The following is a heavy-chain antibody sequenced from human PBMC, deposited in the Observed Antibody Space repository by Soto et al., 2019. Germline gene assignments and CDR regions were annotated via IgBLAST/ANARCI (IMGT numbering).Heavy chain of an antibody. CDR3: ARVGYSSPEAYYFDY. V-gene: IGHV4-34*01. CDR2: INHSGST. J-gene: IGHJ4*02. CDR1: GGSFSGYY. D-gene: IGHD6-13*01. Sequence: SETLSLTCAVYGGSFSGYYWSWIRQPPGKGLEWIGEINHSGSTNYNPSLKSRVTISVDTSKNQFSLKLSSVTAADTAVYYCARVGYSSPEAYYFDYWGQGTLVTVSS.